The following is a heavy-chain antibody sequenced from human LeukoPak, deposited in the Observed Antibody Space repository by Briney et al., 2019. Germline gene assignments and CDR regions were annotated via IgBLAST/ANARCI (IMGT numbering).Heavy chain of an antibody. V-gene: IGHV4-59*01. D-gene: IGHD2-15*01. CDR2: IYYSGST. J-gene: IGHJ4*02. Sequence: SETLSLTCTVSGGSISSYYWSWIRQPPGKGLEWIGYIYYSGSTNYDPSLKSRVTISVDTSKNQFSLKLSSVTAADTAVYYCARDYCSGGSCYSDWGQGTLVTVSS. CDR3: ARDYCSGGSCYSD. CDR1: GGSISSYY.